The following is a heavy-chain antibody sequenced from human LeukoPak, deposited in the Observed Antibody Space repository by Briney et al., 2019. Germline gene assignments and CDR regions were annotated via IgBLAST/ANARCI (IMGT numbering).Heavy chain of an antibody. CDR2: ISSNGGTI. CDR1: GFTFSSSS. Sequence: GGSLRLSCVASGFTFSSSSLHWVRQAPGKGLEWLSYISSNGGTIYYADSVKGRFTISRDNVNNSLHLEMNSLRAEDTAVYYCARLILTSDDSYWGQGTLVTVSS. V-gene: IGHV3-48*01. J-gene: IGHJ4*02. D-gene: IGHD3-9*01. CDR3: ARLILTSDDSY.